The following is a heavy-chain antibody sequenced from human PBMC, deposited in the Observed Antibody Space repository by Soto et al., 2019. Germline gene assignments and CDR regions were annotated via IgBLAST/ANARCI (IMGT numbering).Heavy chain of an antibody. V-gene: IGHV1-69*01. J-gene: IGHJ4*02. CDR3: ARINYGDYLGYFDY. CDR1: GGTFSSYA. Sequence: QVQLVQSGAEVKKPGSSVKVSCKASGGTFSSYAISWVRQAPGQGLEWMGGIIPIFGTANYAQKFQGRVTITADESTSTAYMELSSPRSEDTAVYYCARINYGDYLGYFDYWGQGTLVTVSS. CDR2: IIPIFGTA. D-gene: IGHD4-17*01.